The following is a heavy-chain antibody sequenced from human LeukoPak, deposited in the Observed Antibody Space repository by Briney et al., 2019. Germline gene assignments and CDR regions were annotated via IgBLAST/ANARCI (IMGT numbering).Heavy chain of an antibody. D-gene: IGHD3-22*01. CDR3: AKHPHYDSSGYYDY. CDR1: GFTFSSYA. V-gene: IGHV3-23*01. CDR2: TSGSGGST. Sequence: PGGSLRLSCAASGFTFSSYAMSWVRQAPGKGLEWVSATSGSGGSTYYADSVKGRFTISRDNSKNTLYLQMNSLRAEDTAVYYCAKHPHYDSSGYYDYWGQGTLVTVSS. J-gene: IGHJ4*02.